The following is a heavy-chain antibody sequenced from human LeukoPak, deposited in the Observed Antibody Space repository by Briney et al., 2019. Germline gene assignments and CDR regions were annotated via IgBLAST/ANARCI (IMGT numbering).Heavy chain of an antibody. Sequence: GGSLRLSCAASGFTFNKYAMSWVRQSPGKGLEWVSAIGRSGANSYYATSVKGRFSVSRDNTKNTFHLQMNCLRAEDTAIYYCAKLQTAVVPAATLGFDSWGQGTLVTVSS. D-gene: IGHD2-2*01. CDR2: IGRSGANS. CDR1: GFTFNKYA. J-gene: IGHJ4*02. V-gene: IGHV3-23*01. CDR3: AKLQTAVVPAATLGFDS.